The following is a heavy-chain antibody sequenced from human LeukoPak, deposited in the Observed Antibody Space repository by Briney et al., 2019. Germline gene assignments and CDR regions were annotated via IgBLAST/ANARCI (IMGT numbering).Heavy chain of an antibody. Sequence: SQTLSLTCTVSGGSISSGDYYWSWIRQPPGKGLEWIGYIYYSGSAYYNPSLKSRVTISVDTSKNQFSLKLSSVTAADTAVYYCARDPGRNYYYYYMDVWGKGTTVTVSS. V-gene: IGHV4-30-4*08. CDR3: ARDPGRNYYYYYMDV. CDR2: IYYSGSA. CDR1: GGSISSGDYY. J-gene: IGHJ6*03.